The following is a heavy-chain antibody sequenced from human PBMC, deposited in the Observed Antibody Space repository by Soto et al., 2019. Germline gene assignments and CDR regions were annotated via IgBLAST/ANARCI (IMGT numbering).Heavy chain of an antibody. V-gene: IGHV3-73*02. Sequence: EVQLVESGGGLVQPGESLKLSCAASGFTFSASGMHWVRQASGKGREWVDRIRSKANNYGTAYAASVKGRFTISRDDSKNTAYLQIISLKPEDTAVYYCTSTPAVAGTLAWGQGTLGTVSS. CDR2: IRSKANNYGT. J-gene: IGHJ4*02. CDR3: TSTPAVAGTLA. D-gene: IGHD6-19*01. CDR1: GFTFSASG.